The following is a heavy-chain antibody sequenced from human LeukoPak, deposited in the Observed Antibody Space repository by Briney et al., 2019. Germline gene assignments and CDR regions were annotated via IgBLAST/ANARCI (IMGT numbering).Heavy chain of an antibody. Sequence: SETLSLTCAVYGGSFSGYYWSWIRQPPGKGLEWIGEINHSGSTNYNPSLKSRVTISVDTSKNQFSLKLSSVTAADTAVYYCARGGLNVGATHPRPFDYWGQGTLVTASS. D-gene: IGHD1-26*01. J-gene: IGHJ4*02. CDR2: INHSGST. V-gene: IGHV4-34*01. CDR3: ARGGLNVGATHPRPFDY. CDR1: GGSFSGYY.